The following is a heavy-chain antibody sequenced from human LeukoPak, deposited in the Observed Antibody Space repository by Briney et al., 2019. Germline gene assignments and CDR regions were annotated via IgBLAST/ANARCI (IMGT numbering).Heavy chain of an antibody. Sequence: PSETLSLTCTVSGGSISSSSYYWSWIRQPPGKGLEWIGYIYYSGSTNYNPSLKSRVTISVDTSKNQFSLKLSSVTAADTAVYYCARVLVSRNIVWYYYYYMDVWGKGTTVTVSS. V-gene: IGHV4-61*01. CDR3: ARVLVSRNIVWYYYYYMDV. CDR2: IYYSGST. CDR1: GGSISSSSYY. D-gene: IGHD2-21*01. J-gene: IGHJ6*03.